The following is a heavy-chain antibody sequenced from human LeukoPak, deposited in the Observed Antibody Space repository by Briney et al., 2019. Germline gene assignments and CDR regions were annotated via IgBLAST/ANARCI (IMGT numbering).Heavy chain of an antibody. D-gene: IGHD2-2*03. Sequence: SETLSLTCTVSGGSISSYYWSWIRQPPGKGLEWIGYIYYSGSTNYNPSLKSRVTISVDTSKNQFSLKLSSVTAADTAVYYCARDLLGIVVVPAAINFWESWFDPWGQGTLVTVSS. CDR2: IYYSGST. CDR1: GGSISSYY. CDR3: ARDLLGIVVVPAAINFWESWFDP. J-gene: IGHJ5*02. V-gene: IGHV4-59*01.